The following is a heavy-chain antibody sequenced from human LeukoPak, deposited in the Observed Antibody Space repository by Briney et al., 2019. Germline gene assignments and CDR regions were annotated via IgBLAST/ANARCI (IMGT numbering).Heavy chain of an antibody. CDR2: ISAYNGNT. D-gene: IGHD1-26*01. CDR1: GYTFTSYG. V-gene: IGHV1-18*01. CDR3: ARASGGSYYVRAFDI. Sequence: GASVTVSSKASGYTFTSYGISWVRQAPGHGLEWMGWISAYNGNTNYAQKLQGRVTMTTDTSTSTAYMDLRSLRSDDTAVYYCARASGGSYYVRAFDIWGQGTMVTVSS. J-gene: IGHJ3*02.